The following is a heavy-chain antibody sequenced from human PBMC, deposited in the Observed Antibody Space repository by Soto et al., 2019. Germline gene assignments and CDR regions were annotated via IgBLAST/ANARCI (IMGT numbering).Heavy chain of an antibody. CDR3: ARDIVVVVAATVSEVVYYYSGMDV. J-gene: IGHJ6*02. Sequence: GGSLRLSCAASGFTFSSYSMNWVRQAPGKGLEWVSSISSSSSYIYYADSVKGRFTISRDNAKNSLYLQMNSLRAEDTAVYYCARDIVVVVAATVSEVVYYYSGMDVWGQGTTVTVSS. V-gene: IGHV3-21*01. D-gene: IGHD2-15*01. CDR1: GFTFSSYS. CDR2: ISSSSSYI.